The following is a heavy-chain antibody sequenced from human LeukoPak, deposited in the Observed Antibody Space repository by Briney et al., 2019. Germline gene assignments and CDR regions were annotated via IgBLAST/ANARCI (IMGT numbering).Heavy chain of an antibody. CDR3: ARGFPPLIAAAGTSFLDY. Sequence: SETLSLTCTVSGGSISSNSFYWGWIRQPPGKGLEWIGEINHSGSTNYNPSLKSRVTISVDTSKNQFSLKLSSVTAADTAVYYCARGFPPLIAAAGTSFLDYWGQGTLVTVSS. V-gene: IGHV4-39*07. CDR1: GGSISSNSFY. J-gene: IGHJ4*02. CDR2: INHSGST. D-gene: IGHD6-13*01.